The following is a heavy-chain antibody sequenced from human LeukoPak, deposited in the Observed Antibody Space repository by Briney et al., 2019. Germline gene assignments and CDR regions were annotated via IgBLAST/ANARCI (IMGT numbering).Heavy chain of an antibody. CDR2: IYHSGST. D-gene: IGHD4-23*01. J-gene: IGHJ4*02. V-gene: IGHV4-38-2*02. CDR1: GYSISSGYY. Sequence: SATLSLTCTVSGYSISSGYYWGWIRQPPGKGLEWIGSIYHSGSTYYNPSLKSRVTVSVDTSKNQFSLNLSSVTAADTAVYYCARAYSGSSVHIDYWGQGTLVTVSS. CDR3: ARAYSGSSVHIDY.